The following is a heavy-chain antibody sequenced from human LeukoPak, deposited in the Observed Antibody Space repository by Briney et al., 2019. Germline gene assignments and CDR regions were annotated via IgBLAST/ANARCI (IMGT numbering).Heavy chain of an antibody. Sequence: SETLSLTCTVSGGPITTYYLSWIRQSAGMGLEWIGRISGSGVITYNPSLKSRVILSLDTSNNHFSLKLISVTAADTAVYYCARDRRDMVRGINIVRQYNYYYYMDVWGKGTTVTISS. J-gene: IGHJ6*03. CDR1: GGPITTYY. D-gene: IGHD3-10*01. CDR2: ISGSGVI. V-gene: IGHV4-4*07. CDR3: ARDRRDMVRGINIVRQYNYYYYMDV.